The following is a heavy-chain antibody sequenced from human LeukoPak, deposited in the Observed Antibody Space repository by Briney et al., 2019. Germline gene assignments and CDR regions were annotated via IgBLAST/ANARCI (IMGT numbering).Heavy chain of an antibody. CDR2: IYHSGST. D-gene: IGHD6-19*01. CDR1: GYSISSGYY. Sequence: SETLSLTCAVSGYSISSGYYWGWIRQPPGKGLEWIGSIYHSGSTYYNQSLKSRVTISVDTSKNQFSLKLSSVTAADTAVYYCARQLGSGWYNWFDPWGRGTLVTVSS. J-gene: IGHJ5*02. V-gene: IGHV4-38-2*01. CDR3: ARQLGSGWYNWFDP.